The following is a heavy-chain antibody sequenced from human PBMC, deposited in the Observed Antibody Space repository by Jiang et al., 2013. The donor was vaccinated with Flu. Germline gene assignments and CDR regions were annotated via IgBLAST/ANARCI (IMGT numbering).Heavy chain of an antibody. J-gene: IGHJ1*01. V-gene: IGHV3-30*04. CDR2: TSFDGTIK. Sequence: PGKGTGVVAVTSFDGTIKTNADSVKGRFTISRDNSKHTLFLQMNSLSPEDTAIYFCARDSDPLPQYCSGGFCYSGYFHHWGQGTLVTVSS. CDR3: ARDSDPLPQYCSGGFCYSGYFHH. D-gene: IGHD2-15*01.